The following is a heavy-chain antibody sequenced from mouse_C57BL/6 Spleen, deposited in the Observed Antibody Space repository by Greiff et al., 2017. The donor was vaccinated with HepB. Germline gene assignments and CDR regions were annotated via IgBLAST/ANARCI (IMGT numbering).Heavy chain of an antibody. CDR1: GYTFTDYY. CDR2: INPNNGGT. CDR3: ARQGNYVRGTYYFDY. D-gene: IGHD2-1*01. J-gene: IGHJ2*01. Sequence: VQLKQSGPELVKPGASVKISCKASGYTFTDYYMNWVKQSHGKSLEWIGDINPNNGGTSYNQKFKGKATLTVDKSSSTAYMERRSLTSEDSAVYYCARQGNYVRGTYYFDYWGQGTTLTVSS. V-gene: IGHV1-26*01.